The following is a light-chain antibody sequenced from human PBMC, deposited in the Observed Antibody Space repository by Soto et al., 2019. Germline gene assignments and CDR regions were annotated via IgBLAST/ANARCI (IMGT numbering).Light chain of an antibody. CDR2: YAS. V-gene: IGKV3-15*01. CDR3: QQYNDWPPIT. Sequence: EIMMTQSPATLSVSPGESATLSCRASQSVSNNLAWYQHKPGQAPRLLIYYASTRATGIPARFSGSGSGTESTLTISSLQYEDFALYYCQQYNDWPPITFGQGTRLEIK. CDR1: QSVSNN. J-gene: IGKJ5*01.